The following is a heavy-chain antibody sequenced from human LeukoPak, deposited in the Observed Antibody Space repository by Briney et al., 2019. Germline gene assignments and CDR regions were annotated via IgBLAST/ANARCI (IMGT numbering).Heavy chain of an antibody. CDR1: GYTFSGYY. Sequence: ASVKVSCKASGYTFSGYYIHWVRQAPGQGLEWMGWINPNSGGTNYAQKFQGRVTMTRDTSISTAYMELSRLRSDDTAVYYCARGKSRGSHIDYWGQGTLVTVSS. V-gene: IGHV1-2*02. CDR2: INPNSGGT. J-gene: IGHJ4*02. CDR3: ARGKSRGSHIDY. D-gene: IGHD1-26*01.